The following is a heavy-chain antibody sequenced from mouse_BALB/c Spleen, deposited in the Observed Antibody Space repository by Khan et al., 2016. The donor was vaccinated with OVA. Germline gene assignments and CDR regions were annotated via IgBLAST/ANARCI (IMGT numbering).Heavy chain of an antibody. J-gene: IGHJ4*01. Sequence: QVQLKESGPGLVAPSQSLSITCTVSGFSLTSNGVSWVRQPPGKGLEWLGVIWGDGSTNYHSVLKSRLSISKDDSKSQVFLKVNSLHIDDTAMYXCGKGAWGNFVSMDYWGQGTSVTVSS. CDR3: GKGAWGNFVSMDY. V-gene: IGHV2-3*01. CDR2: IWGDGST. D-gene: IGHD2-1*01. CDR1: GFSLTSNG.